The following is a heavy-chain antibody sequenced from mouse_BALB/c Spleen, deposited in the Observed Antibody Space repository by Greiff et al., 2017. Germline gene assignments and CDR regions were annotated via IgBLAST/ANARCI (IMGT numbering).Heavy chain of an antibody. Sequence: DVMLVESGGDLVKPGGSLKLSCAASGFTFSSYGMSWVRQTPDKRLEWVATISSGGSYTYYPDSVKGRFTISRDNAKNTLYLQMSSLKSEDTAMYYCARRGYYAMDYRGQGTSVTVSS. V-gene: IGHV5-6*02. CDR1: GFTFSSYG. J-gene: IGHJ4*01. CDR2: ISSGGSYT. CDR3: ARRGYYAMDY.